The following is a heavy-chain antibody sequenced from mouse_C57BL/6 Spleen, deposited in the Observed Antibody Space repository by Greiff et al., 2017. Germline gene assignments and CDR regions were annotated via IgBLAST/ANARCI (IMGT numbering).Heavy chain of an antibody. CDR1: GFTFSDYY. J-gene: IGHJ2*01. Sequence: DVKLVESEGGLVQPGSSMKLSCTASGFTFSDYYMAWVRQVPEKGLEWVANINYDGSSTYYLDSLKSRFIISRDNAKNILYLQMSSLKSEDTATYYCARLTYYFDYWGQGTTLTVSS. CDR3: ARLTYYFDY. D-gene: IGHD4-1*01. V-gene: IGHV5-16*01. CDR2: INYDGSST.